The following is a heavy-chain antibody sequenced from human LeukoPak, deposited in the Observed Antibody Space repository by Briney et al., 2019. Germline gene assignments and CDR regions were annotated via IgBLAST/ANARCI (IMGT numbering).Heavy chain of an antibody. D-gene: IGHD6-19*01. V-gene: IGHV4-38-2*01. CDR1: GYSISSGYY. CDR3: ARLGEVVTGSGWYYFDY. J-gene: IGHJ4*02. Sequence: PSETLSLTCAVSGYSISSGYYWGWIRQPPGKGLEWIGSIYHSGSTYYNPSLKSRVTISVDTSKNQFSLKLSSVTAADTAVYYCARLGEVVTGSGWYYFDYWGQGTLVTVSS. CDR2: IYHSGST.